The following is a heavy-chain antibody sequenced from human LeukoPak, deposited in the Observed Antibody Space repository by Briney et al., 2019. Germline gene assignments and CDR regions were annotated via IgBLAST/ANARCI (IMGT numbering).Heavy chain of an antibody. Sequence: PGGSLRLSCAASGFTFSSYAMHWVRQAPGPGLEWVAVIWSDGSNKYYADSVKGRFTISRDNSKNTLYLQMNSLRAEDTAVYYCARGIAAAGNPNWFDPWGQGTLVTVSS. CDR1: GFTFSSYA. V-gene: IGHV3-33*01. D-gene: IGHD6-13*01. J-gene: IGHJ5*02. CDR2: IWSDGSNK. CDR3: ARGIAAAGNPNWFDP.